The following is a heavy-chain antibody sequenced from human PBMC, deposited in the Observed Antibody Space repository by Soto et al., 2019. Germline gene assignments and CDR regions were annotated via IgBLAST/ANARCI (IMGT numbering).Heavy chain of an antibody. D-gene: IGHD1-20*01. J-gene: IGHJ4*02. V-gene: IGHV3-23*01. CDR3: AKERLGRGMDY. CDR2: VNNGGGGT. CDR1: GFTFSNYA. Sequence: EVLLLDSGGGLVQPGGSLRLSCAASGFTFSNYAMTWVRQAPGKGPEWISTVNNGGGGTYYADSVKGRFTISRDNSKNPRYLQVSSLRAEDTAVYYCAKERLGRGMDYWGPGILVTVSS.